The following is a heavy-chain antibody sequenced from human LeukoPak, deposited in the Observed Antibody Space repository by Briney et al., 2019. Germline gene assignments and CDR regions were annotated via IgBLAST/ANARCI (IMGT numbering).Heavy chain of an antibody. V-gene: IGHV1-2*06. J-gene: IGHJ6*02. D-gene: IGHD4-11*01. CDR2: INPNSGGT. Sequence: GASVKVSCKASGYTFTGYYRNWVRQAPGQGLEWMGRINPNSGGTKYAQKFQGRVTMTRDTSINTAYMELSRLRSDDTAVYYCAREDSNPKYYYYYGMDVWGQGTTVTVSS. CDR3: AREDSNPKYYYYYGMDV. CDR1: GYTFTGYY.